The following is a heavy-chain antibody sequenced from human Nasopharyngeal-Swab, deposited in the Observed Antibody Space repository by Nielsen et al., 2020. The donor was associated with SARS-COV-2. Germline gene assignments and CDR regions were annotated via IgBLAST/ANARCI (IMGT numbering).Heavy chain of an antibody. Sequence: GASLKISCTASGFTFGDYATSWVRQAPGKGLEWVGFIRRKASGGTTEYAASVKGRFTISRDDSKSIAYLQMNSLKTEDTAVYYCMSEAVAGTGDAFDIWGQGTMVTVSS. CDR3: MSEAVAGTGDAFDI. J-gene: IGHJ3*02. V-gene: IGHV3-49*04. D-gene: IGHD6-19*01. CDR1: GFTFGDYA. CDR2: IRRKASGGTT.